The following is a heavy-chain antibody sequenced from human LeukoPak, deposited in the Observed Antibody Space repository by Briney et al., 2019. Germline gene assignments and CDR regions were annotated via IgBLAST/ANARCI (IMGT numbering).Heavy chain of an antibody. D-gene: IGHD4-17*01. CDR1: GLTFSSYW. Sequence: GGSLRLSCAASGLTFSSYWMSWVRQAPGKGLEWVANIKQDGSEKYYADSVKGRFTISRDNSKNTLYLQMNSLRAEDTAVYYCAKEDDYGDPGDYWGQGTLVTVSS. V-gene: IGHV3-7*04. CDR2: IKQDGSEK. CDR3: AKEDDYGDPGDY. J-gene: IGHJ4*02.